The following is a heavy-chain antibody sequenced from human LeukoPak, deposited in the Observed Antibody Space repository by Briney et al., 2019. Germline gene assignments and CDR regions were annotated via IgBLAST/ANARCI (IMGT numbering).Heavy chain of an antibody. J-gene: IGHJ4*02. V-gene: IGHV3-7*01. D-gene: IGHD4-23*01. Sequence: PGGSLRLSRAASGFTFRSYWMIWVGQAPAKGLEWVANIKQDGSEKYYVDSVKGRFTISRDNAKTSLYLQMNSLRAEDTAVYYCARESGVWYGGNLLIYFDYWGQGTLVTVSS. CDR2: IKQDGSEK. CDR3: ARESGVWYGGNLLIYFDY. CDR1: GFTFRSYW.